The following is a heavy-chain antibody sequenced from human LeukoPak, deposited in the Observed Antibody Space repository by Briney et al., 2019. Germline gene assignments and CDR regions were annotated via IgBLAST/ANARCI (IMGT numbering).Heavy chain of an antibody. CDR2: IYPGDSDT. J-gene: IGHJ4*02. CDR1: GYRFSSYW. CDR3: ARRAYEGYCSSTSCHFDY. Sequence: GESLKISCQGSGYRFSSYWIGWVRQMPGKGLEWMGIIYPGDSDTRYSPSFQGQVTISADKSISTAYLQWGSLKASDTAMYYCARRAYEGYCSSTSCHFDYWGQGTLVTVSS. V-gene: IGHV5-51*01. D-gene: IGHD2-2*01.